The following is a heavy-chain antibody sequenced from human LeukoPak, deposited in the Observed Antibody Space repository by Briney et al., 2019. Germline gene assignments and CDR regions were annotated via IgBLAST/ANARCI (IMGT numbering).Heavy chain of an antibody. CDR3: AALSYYDFWSGYYRSDY. CDR2: IVVGSGNT. D-gene: IGHD3-3*01. V-gene: IGHV1-58*02. CDR1: GFTFTSSA. Sequence: SVKVSCKASGFTFTSSAMQWVRQARGQRLEWIGWIVVGSGNTNYAQKFQERVTITRDVSTSTAYMELSSLRSEDTAVYYCAALSYYDFWSGYYRSDYWGQGTLVTVSS. J-gene: IGHJ4*02.